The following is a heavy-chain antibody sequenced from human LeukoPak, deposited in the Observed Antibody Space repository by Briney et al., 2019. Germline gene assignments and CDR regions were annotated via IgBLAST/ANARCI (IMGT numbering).Heavy chain of an antibody. CDR3: ARRRSSTLIDY. V-gene: IGHV5-51*01. CDR2: IYPGDSDT. D-gene: IGHD3-10*01. Sequence: GESLKISCKGSGYSFSSYWIAWVRQMPGKGLEWMGIIYPGDSDTTYSPSFQGQVTISADKSISTSYLQWNSLKASDTAMYFCARRRSSTLIDYWGQGTLVTVSS. CDR1: GYSFSSYW. J-gene: IGHJ4*02.